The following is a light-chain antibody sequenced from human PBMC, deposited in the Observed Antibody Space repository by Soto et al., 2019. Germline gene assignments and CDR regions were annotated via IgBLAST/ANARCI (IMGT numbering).Light chain of an antibody. CDR1: QSVGSY. CDR2: DAS. CDR3: HQRSNWPPLT. Sequence: EIVLTQSPAILSLSPGERATLSCRASQSVGSYLAWYQQKPGQAPRLLIYDASNRATGIPARFSGSGSGTDFTLTISSLEPEDFAVYYCHQRSNWPPLTFGGGTKVEIK. V-gene: IGKV3-11*01. J-gene: IGKJ4*01.